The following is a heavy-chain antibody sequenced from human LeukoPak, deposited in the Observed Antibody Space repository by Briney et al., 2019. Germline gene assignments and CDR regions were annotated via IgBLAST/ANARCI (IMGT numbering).Heavy chain of an antibody. CDR2: IIPIFGTA. V-gene: IGHV1-69*13. J-gene: IGHJ6*03. CDR1: GGTFSSYA. Sequence: GASVKVSCKASGGTFSSYAISWVRQAPGQGLEWMGGIIPIFGTANSAQKFQGRVTITADESTSTAYMELSSLRSEDTAVYYCARSLGSSGYPYYYYYYYMDVWGKGTTVTISS. D-gene: IGHD3-22*01. CDR3: ARSLGSSGYPYYYYYYYMDV.